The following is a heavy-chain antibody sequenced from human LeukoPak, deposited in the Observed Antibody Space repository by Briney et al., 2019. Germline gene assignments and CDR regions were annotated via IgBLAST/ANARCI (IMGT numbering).Heavy chain of an antibody. CDR2: IYYSGST. J-gene: IGHJ5*02. D-gene: IGHD6-13*01. CDR3: ARDLGFSSSWYVSYWFDP. V-gene: IGHV4-59*12. Sequence: SETLSLTCTVSGGSISSYYWSWIRQPPGKGLEWIGYIYYSGSTNYNPSLKSRVTMSVDTSKNQFSLKLSSVTAADTAVYYCARDLGFSSSWYVSYWFDPWGQGTLVTVSS. CDR1: GGSISSYY.